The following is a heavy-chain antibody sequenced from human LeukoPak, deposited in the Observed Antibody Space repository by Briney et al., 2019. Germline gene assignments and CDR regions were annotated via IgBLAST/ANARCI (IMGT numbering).Heavy chain of an antibody. J-gene: IGHJ3*02. CDR1: GGSISSGGYS. Sequence: KPSETLSLTCAVSGGSISSGGYSWSWIRQPPGKGLEWIGYIYYSGSTNYNPSLKSRVTISVDTSKNQFSLKLSSVTAADTAVYYCARALGSGSGSYYGYPTDAFDIWGQGTMVTVSS. CDR3: ARALGSGSGSYYGYPTDAFDI. D-gene: IGHD3-10*01. CDR2: IYYSGST. V-gene: IGHV4-61*08.